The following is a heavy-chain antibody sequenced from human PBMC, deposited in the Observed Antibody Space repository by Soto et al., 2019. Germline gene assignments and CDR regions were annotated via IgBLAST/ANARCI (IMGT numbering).Heavy chain of an antibody. CDR1: GFTFSSYA. Sequence: GSLRLSCAASGFTFSSYAMHWVRQAPGKGLEWVAVISYDGSNKYYADSVKGRFTISRDNSKNTLYLQMNSLRAEDTAVYYCARDTGGMDVWGQGTTVTVS. CDR2: ISYDGSNK. J-gene: IGHJ6*02. V-gene: IGHV3-30-3*01. CDR3: ARDTGGMDV.